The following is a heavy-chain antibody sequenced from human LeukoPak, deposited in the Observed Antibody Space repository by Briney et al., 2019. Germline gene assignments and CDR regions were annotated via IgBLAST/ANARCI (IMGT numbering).Heavy chain of an antibody. Sequence: SETLSLTCTVSGGSMSSYYWSWIRQPPGKGLEWIGYIYYSGTTNYNPSLKSRVTISVDTSQNQFSLKLRSVTAAGTAVYYCARDQRSASCYDFWGQGTLVTVSP. J-gene: IGHJ4*02. CDR3: ARDQRSASCYDF. V-gene: IGHV4-59*01. CDR1: GGSMSSYY. CDR2: IYYSGTT. D-gene: IGHD2-2*01.